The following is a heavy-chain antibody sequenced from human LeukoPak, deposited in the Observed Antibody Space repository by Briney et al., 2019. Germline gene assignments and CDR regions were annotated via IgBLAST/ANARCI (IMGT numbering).Heavy chain of an antibody. D-gene: IGHD3-16*01. CDR3: AKVYNPSLGELFGY. V-gene: IGHV3-23*01. J-gene: IGHJ4*02. CDR1: GFTFSSYS. Sequence: GGSLRLSCAASGFTFSSYSINWVRQAPGKGLEWVSAISGSGGSTYYADSVKGRFTISRDNSKNTLYLQMNSLRAEDTAVYYCAKVYNPSLGELFGYWGQGTLVTVSS. CDR2: ISGSGGST.